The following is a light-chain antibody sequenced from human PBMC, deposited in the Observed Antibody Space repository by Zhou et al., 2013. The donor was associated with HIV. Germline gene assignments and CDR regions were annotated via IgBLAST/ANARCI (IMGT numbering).Light chain of an antibody. CDR1: HTVTSNY. CDR2: GAS. J-gene: IGKJ1*01. V-gene: IGKV3-20*01. CDR3: QQYGGSAWS. Sequence: EIVLTQSPGTLSLSPGERATLSCRASHTVTSNYLAWYQHKPGQGPKVLIFGASNRAIGIPDRFSGSGSGVDFTLTITRLEPEDFAVYYCQQYGGSAWSFGQGTKVEIK.